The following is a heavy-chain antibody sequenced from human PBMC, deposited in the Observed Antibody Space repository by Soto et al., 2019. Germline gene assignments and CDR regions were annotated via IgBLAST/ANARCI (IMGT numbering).Heavy chain of an antibody. CDR2: IYWDADN. CDR1: GVSLTTPAVR. Sequence: QITLKASGPTLLTPTQTLTLTCPCSGVSLTTPAVRVNWIRQPPGKAPEWLALIYWDADNHDSPSLRNRLTITKDTYRNQVVLTMTNMAPVDTGTYYCAHGSGWLSDFWGQGALVTVSS. V-gene: IGHV2-5*02. D-gene: IGHD6-19*01. J-gene: IGHJ4*02. CDR3: AHGSGWLSDF.